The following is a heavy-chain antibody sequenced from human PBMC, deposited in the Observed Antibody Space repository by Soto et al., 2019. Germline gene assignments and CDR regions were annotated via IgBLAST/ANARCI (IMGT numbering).Heavy chain of an antibody. CDR3: ARVSVDVPE. J-gene: IGHJ4*02. CDR2: IDPKSGGT. Sequence: QLVQSGAEVKKPGASVRVSCKTSGPTFIAYYIHWVRQAPGQGLEWMGWIDPKSGGTTYEQKFLGRVTMPRDTSINPAYMDLNRLTSDDTAVYYCARVSVDVPEWGQGTLITVSS. D-gene: IGHD5-12*01. V-gene: IGHV1-2*02. CDR1: GPTFIAYY.